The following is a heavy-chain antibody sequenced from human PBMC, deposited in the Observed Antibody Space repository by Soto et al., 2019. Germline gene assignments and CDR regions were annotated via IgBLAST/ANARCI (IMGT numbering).Heavy chain of an antibody. J-gene: IGHJ4*02. D-gene: IGHD2-8*02. CDR3: AKEGYSTGAGCPIGSHFDY. V-gene: IGHV3-30*18. Sequence: QVQLVESGGGVVQPGRSLRLSCAASGFTFHRYGLHWVRQAPGKGLEWVAVIIYDGSRQYYADSVKGRFTVSRDNSNNALYLQMNSLRAEDTAVYFWAKEGYSTGAGCPIGSHFDYWGQGALVTVSS. CDR2: IIYDGSRQ. CDR1: GFTFHRYG.